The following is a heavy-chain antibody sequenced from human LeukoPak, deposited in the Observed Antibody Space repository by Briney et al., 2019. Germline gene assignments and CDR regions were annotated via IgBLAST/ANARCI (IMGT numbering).Heavy chain of an antibody. CDR1: GYSFTSYG. V-gene: IGHV1-18*01. CDR2: ISAYDGET. D-gene: IGHD1-26*01. J-gene: IGHJ4*02. CDR3: ARGGKNYFDF. Sequence: ASVKVSCKASGYSFTSYGISWVREAPGRGLEWVGYISAYDGETRYAQKFQGRVTLTTDTSTGTVYMEMRRLRSDDTAVYYCARGGKNYFDFWGQGTPVTVSP.